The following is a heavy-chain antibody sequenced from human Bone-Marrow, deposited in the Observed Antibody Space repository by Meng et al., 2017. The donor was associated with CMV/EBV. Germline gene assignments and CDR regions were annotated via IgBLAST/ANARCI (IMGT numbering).Heavy chain of an antibody. Sequence: GESLKISCAASGFTFSSYWMSWVRQAPGKGLEWVANIKQDGSEKYYVDSVKGRFTISRDNAKNSLYLQMNSLRAEDTAVYYCARDLTTSVLLWFGESVGVPSYPYGMDVWGQGTTVTVYS. CDR2: IKQDGSEK. CDR1: GFTFSSYW. CDR3: ARDLTTSVLLWFGESVGVPSYPYGMDV. J-gene: IGHJ6*01. V-gene: IGHV3-7*01. D-gene: IGHD3-10*01.